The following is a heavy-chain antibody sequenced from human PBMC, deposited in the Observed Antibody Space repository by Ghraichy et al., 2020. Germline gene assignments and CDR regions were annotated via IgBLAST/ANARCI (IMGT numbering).Heavy chain of an antibody. J-gene: IGHJ4*02. CDR3: ARGRNYFDY. V-gene: IGHV3-11*04. CDR2: ISSTSNTI. Sequence: GSLRLSCAASGFTFSDSYMTWIRQAPGKGLEWISYISSTSNTIHYADSVEDRFTISRDNAKNSLYLQMNSLRVEDTAVYYCARGRNYFDYWGQGTLVTVSS. CDR1: GFTFSDSY.